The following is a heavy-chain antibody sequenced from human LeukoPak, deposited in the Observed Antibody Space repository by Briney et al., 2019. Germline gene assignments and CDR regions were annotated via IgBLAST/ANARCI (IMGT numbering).Heavy chain of an antibody. CDR3: ASQEGGSYWDFDY. Sequence: GSLRLSCAASGFTISSYAMSWVRQAPGKGLEWVSAISGSGGSTYYADSVKGRFTISRDNSKTTLYLQMNSLRAEDTAVYYCASQEGGSYWDFDYWGQGTLVTVSS. D-gene: IGHD3-10*01. CDR1: GFTISSYA. CDR2: ISGSGGST. V-gene: IGHV3-23*01. J-gene: IGHJ4*02.